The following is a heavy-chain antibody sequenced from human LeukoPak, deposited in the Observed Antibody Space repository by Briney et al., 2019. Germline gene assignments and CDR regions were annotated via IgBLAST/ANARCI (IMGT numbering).Heavy chain of an antibody. J-gene: IGHJ4*02. CDR1: GFTVSSNY. CDR3: ARGVANYYDSSGYQN. V-gene: IGHV3-53*01. D-gene: IGHD3-22*01. Sequence: GGSLRLSCAASGFTVSSNYMSWVRQAPGKGLEWVSVIYSGGKTHYADSVKGRFTISRDNSKNTLYLQMNSLRAEDTAVYYCARGVANYYDSSGYQNWGQGTLVTVSP. CDR2: IYSGGKT.